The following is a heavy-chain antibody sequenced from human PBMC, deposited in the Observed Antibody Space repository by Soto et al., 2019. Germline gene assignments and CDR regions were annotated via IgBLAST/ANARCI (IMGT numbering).Heavy chain of an antibody. J-gene: IGHJ4*02. Sequence: EVQLLESGGSLVQPGESLRLSCAASGFTFSSYAMSWVRQAPGKGLEWVSVISGSDDSTYYADSVKGRFTISRDNSKNTLYLQMSSLRAEDTAVYYCAKRSSSSTFDYWGQGTLVTVSS. D-gene: IGHD6-6*01. CDR3: AKRSSSSTFDY. CDR1: GFTFSSYA. CDR2: ISGSDDST. V-gene: IGHV3-23*01.